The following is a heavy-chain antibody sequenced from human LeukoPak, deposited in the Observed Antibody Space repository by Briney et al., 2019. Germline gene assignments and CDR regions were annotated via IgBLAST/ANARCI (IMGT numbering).Heavy chain of an antibody. V-gene: IGHV4-59*01. Sequence: SETLSLTCTVSGGSISSYYWSWIRQPPGKGLEWIGYICYSGSTNYNPSLKSRVTISVDTSKNQFSLKLSSVTAADTAVYYCARGARVAGYQYYYMDVWGKGTTVTASS. CDR2: ICYSGST. J-gene: IGHJ6*03. CDR1: GGSISSYY. CDR3: ARGARVAGYQYYYMDV. D-gene: IGHD6-19*01.